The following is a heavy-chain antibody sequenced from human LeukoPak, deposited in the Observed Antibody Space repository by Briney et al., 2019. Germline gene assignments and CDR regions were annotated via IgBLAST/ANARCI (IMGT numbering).Heavy chain of an antibody. J-gene: IGHJ4*02. Sequence: ASVKVSCKASVYTFIRYYIHWVRPAPGQGLEWMGWINPNSGGTNYAQKFQGRVTMTRDTSISTAYMDLSRLRSDDTAVCYCARGDRDGYNYGYFDYWGQGTLVTVSS. CDR1: VYTFIRYY. V-gene: IGHV1-2*02. D-gene: IGHD5-24*01. CDR2: INPNSGGT. CDR3: ARGDRDGYNYGYFDY.